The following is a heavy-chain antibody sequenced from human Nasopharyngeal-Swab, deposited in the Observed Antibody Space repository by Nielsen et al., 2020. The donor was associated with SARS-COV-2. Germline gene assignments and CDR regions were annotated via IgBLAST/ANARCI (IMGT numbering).Heavy chain of an antibody. V-gene: IGHV3-11*01. D-gene: IGHD3-16*01. Sequence: GASLKISCAASGFTFSDYYMSWIRQAPGKGLEWVSYISSSGSTIYYADSVKGRFTISRDNAKNSLYLQMNSLRAEDTAVYYCARAYVPAWVAEYFQHWGQGTLVTVSS. CDR2: ISSSGSTI. CDR1: GFTFSDYY. J-gene: IGHJ1*01. CDR3: ARAYVPAWVAEYFQH.